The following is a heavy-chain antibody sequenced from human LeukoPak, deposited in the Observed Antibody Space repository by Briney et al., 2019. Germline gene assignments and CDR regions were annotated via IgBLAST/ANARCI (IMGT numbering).Heavy chain of an antibody. V-gene: IGHV3-30*02. D-gene: IGHD3-10*01. Sequence: GGSLRLSCAASGFTFRTYGMHWVRQAPGKGLEWVAFMRYDGSNEYYADSVKGRFTISRDNSKNTLYLQMNSLRAEDTAVYYCAEDYYGSGSLFDYWGQGTLVTVSS. J-gene: IGHJ4*02. CDR2: MRYDGSNE. CDR3: AEDYYGSGSLFDY. CDR1: GFTFRTYG.